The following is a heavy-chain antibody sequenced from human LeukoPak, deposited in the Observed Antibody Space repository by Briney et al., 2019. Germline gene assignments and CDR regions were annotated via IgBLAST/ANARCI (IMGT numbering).Heavy chain of an antibody. J-gene: IGHJ4*02. CDR3: ARVNDSSGYSETAFDY. D-gene: IGHD3-22*01. Sequence: GSLRLSCAASGFTFSSYWMHWVRQAPGKGLVWVSRINTDGSSTSYADSVKGRFTISRDNAKNTLYLQMNSLRAEDTAVYYCARVNDSSGYSETAFDYWGQGTLVTVSS. CDR2: INTDGSST. CDR1: GFTFSSYW. V-gene: IGHV3-74*01.